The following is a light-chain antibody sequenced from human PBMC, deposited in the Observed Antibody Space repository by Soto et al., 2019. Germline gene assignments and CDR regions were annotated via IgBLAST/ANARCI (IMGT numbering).Light chain of an antibody. Sequence: EIVLTQSPGTLSLSPGERATLSCRASQSLSSSYLAWYQQKPGQAPRLLIYSASSRATGIPDRFSGSGSGTDFTLTISRLEPEDFAVYYCQQYGSSPWTFGQGTQLEI. CDR2: SAS. V-gene: IGKV3-20*01. J-gene: IGKJ1*01. CDR3: QQYGSSPWT. CDR1: QSLSSSY.